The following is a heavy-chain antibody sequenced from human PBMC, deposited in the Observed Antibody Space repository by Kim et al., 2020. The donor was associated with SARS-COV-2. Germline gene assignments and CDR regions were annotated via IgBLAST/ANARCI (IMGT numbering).Heavy chain of an antibody. CDR2: IYYSGST. J-gene: IGHJ2*01. D-gene: IGHD4-4*01. CDR1: GGSISSYY. CDR3: ARSNPNYSNYDKNWYFDL. V-gene: IGHV4-59*08. Sequence: SETLSLTCTVSGGSISSYYWSWIRQPPGKGLEWIGYIYYSGSTNYNPSLKSRVTISVDTSKNQFSLKLSSVTAADTAVYYCARSNPNYSNYDKNWYFDLWGRGTLVTVSS.